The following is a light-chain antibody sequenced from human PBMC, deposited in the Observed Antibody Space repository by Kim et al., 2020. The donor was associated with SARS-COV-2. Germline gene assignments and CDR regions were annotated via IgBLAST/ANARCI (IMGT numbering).Light chain of an antibody. V-gene: IGLV3-25*03. Sequence: SYELTQPPSVSVSPGQTARITCSGDALPKQYAYWYQQKPGQAPVLVIYKDSERPSGIPERFSGSSSGTTVTLTISGVQAEDEVDYYCQSADSSGTSVFGGGTQLTVL. J-gene: IGLJ2*01. CDR2: KDS. CDR1: ALPKQY. CDR3: QSADSSGTSV.